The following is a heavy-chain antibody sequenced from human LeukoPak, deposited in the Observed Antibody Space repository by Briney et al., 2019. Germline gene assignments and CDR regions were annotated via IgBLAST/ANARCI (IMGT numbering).Heavy chain of an antibody. Sequence: SVKVSCKASGGTFSSYAISWVRQAPGQGLEWMGGIIPIFGTANYAQKFQGRVTITADESTSTAYMELSSLRSEDTAVYHCARSGSGSYGNWFDPWGQGTLVTVSS. V-gene: IGHV1-69*13. CDR1: GGTFSSYA. CDR3: ARSGSGSYGNWFDP. CDR2: IIPIFGTA. D-gene: IGHD3-10*01. J-gene: IGHJ5*02.